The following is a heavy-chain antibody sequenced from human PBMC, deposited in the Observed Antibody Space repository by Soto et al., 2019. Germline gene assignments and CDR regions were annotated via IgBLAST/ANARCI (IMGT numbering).Heavy chain of an antibody. CDR3: ARGPAYLQPDIVVVVAATLPFDY. D-gene: IGHD2-15*01. J-gene: IGHJ4*02. Sequence: TLSLTCAVYGGSFSGYYWSWIRQPPGKGLEWIGEINHSGSTNYNPSLKSRVTISVDTSKNQFSLKLSSVTAADTAVYYCARGPAYLQPDIVVVVAATLPFDYWGQGTLVTVSS. V-gene: IGHV4-34*01. CDR1: GGSFSGYY. CDR2: INHSGST.